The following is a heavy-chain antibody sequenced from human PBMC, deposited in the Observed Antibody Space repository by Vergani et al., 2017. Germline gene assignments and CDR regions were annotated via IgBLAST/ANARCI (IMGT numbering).Heavy chain of an antibody. D-gene: IGHD3-10*01. CDR2: IFARYPST. V-gene: IGHV3-23*01. Sequence: EVQLLQSGGGVIQPGGSVRLSCAASGFTFSAYPMTWVRQAPGKGLEWVSAIFARYPSTYYADSVKGRFTISRDNSKNMLFLQMNSLRTEDTAIYYCAKQYFVSGNYLFDYWGQGTLVTVSS. CDR1: GFTFSAYP. CDR3: AKQYFVSGNYLFDY. J-gene: IGHJ4*02.